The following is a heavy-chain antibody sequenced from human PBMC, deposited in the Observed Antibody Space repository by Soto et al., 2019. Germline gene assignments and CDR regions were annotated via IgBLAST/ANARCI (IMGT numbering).Heavy chain of an antibody. D-gene: IGHD2-21*02. CDR3: ARSDYCGVDCHPNYYFDY. CDR2: IIPIFGTA. CDR1: GGTFSSYA. J-gene: IGHJ4*02. Sequence: QVQLVQSGAEVKKPGSSVKVSCKASGGTFSSYAISWVRQAPGQGLEWMGGIIPIFGTANYAQKFQGRVTLTADESTSTAYLELSSLRSEDTAVYYCARSDYCGVDCHPNYYFDYWGQGTLVTVSS. V-gene: IGHV1-69*01.